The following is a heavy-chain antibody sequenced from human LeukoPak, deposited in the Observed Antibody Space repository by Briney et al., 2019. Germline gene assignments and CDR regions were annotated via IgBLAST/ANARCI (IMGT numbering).Heavy chain of an antibody. J-gene: IGHJ4*02. CDR3: ASSEKDEVLRFLEWSPGFDY. V-gene: IGHV4-39*07. CDR2: IYYSGGA. D-gene: IGHD3-3*01. Sequence: SETLSLTCTVSGDSLRKSTFYWVWIRQPPGKGLEWIGSIYYSGGADYNPSLQSRVTISVDTSKNEFSLKVRSVTAADTAVYYCASSEKDEVLRFLEWSPGFDYWGQGTLVTVSS. CDR1: GDSLRKSTFY.